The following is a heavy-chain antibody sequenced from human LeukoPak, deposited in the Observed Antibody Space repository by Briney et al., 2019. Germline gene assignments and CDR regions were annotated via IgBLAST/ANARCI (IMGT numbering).Heavy chain of an antibody. CDR2: TRTDGSA. Sequence: GGSLRLSCAASGFTVNSNYMSWVRQAPGKGREWVSVTRTDGSADYADSVKGRFTVSRDNSKNTLYLQMSSLRVEDTAVYYCRGWLSSYNMDVWGRGTTVTVSS. CDR3: RGWLSSYNMDV. V-gene: IGHV3-53*01. CDR1: GFTVNSNY. D-gene: IGHD3-16*02. J-gene: IGHJ6*03.